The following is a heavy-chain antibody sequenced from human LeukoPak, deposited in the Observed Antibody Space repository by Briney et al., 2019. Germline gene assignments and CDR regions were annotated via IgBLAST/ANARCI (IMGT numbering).Heavy chain of an antibody. CDR3: ARGAARATYYYYYYMDV. CDR2: IIPIFGTA. CDR1: GGTFSSYA. V-gene: IGHV1-69*06. J-gene: IGHJ6*03. D-gene: IGHD6-25*01. Sequence: SVKVSCKASGGTFSSYAISWVRQAPGQGLEWMGGIIPIFGTANYAQKFQGRVTITADKSTSTAYMELSGLRSEDTAVYYCARGAARATYYYYYYMDVWGKGTTVTVSS.